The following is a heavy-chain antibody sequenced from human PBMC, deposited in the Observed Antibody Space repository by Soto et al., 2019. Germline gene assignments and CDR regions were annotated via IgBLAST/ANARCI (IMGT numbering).Heavy chain of an antibody. V-gene: IGHV3-53*04. J-gene: IGHJ6*03. Sequence: PGGSLRLSCAASGFTVSSNYMSWVRQAPGKGLEWVSVIYSGGSTYYADSVKGRFTISRHNSKNTLYLQMNSLRAEDTAVYYCARDKKITMVRGSEDYYYYMDVWGKGTTVTVSS. CDR3: ARDKKITMVRGSEDYYYYMDV. CDR1: GFTVSSNY. CDR2: IYSGGST. D-gene: IGHD3-10*01.